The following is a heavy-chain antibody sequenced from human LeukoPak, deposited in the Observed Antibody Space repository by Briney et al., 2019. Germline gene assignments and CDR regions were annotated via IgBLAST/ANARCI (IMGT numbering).Heavy chain of an antibody. J-gene: IGHJ6*03. CDR1: GFSFSSYE. CDR3: ARDEYSGLYYYMDV. V-gene: IGHV3-48*03. CDR2: IGSTTNSI. Sequence: GGSLRLSCAASGFSFSSYEMNWVRQAPGKGLEWASYIGSTTNSIYYADSVKGRFTIPRDNAKKSLHLQMNSLRAEDTAVYYCARDEYSGLYYYMDVWGKGTTVTVSS. D-gene: IGHD5-12*01.